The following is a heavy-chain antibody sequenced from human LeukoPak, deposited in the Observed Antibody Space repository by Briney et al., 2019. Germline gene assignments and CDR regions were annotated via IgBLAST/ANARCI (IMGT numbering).Heavy chain of an antibody. J-gene: IGHJ4*02. CDR3: ARDLYGYSYGFDY. V-gene: IGHV3-7*03. Sequence: GGSLRLSCAASGFTFSSYAMSWVRQAPGKGLEWVANIKQDGSEKYYVDSVKGRFTISRDNAKNSLYLQMNSLRAEDTAVYYCARDLYGYSYGFDYWGQGTLVTVSS. CDR1: GFTFSSYA. CDR2: IKQDGSEK. D-gene: IGHD5-18*01.